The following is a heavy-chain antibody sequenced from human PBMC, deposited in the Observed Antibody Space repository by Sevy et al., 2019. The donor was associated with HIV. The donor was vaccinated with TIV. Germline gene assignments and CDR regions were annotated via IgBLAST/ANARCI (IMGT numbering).Heavy chain of an antibody. D-gene: IGHD3-22*01. CDR3: AKDVYDSSGYYPMGAFDI. CDR2: IRGSGGST. J-gene: IGHJ3*02. Sequence: GGSLRLSCAASGFSFVTYAMSWVRQPPGKGLGWVSGIRGSGGSTYYADSVKGRFTISRDNSKNTLYLQMNSLRAEDTAVYYCAKDVYDSSGYYPMGAFDIWGQGTMVTVSS. CDR1: GFSFVTYA. V-gene: IGHV3-23*01.